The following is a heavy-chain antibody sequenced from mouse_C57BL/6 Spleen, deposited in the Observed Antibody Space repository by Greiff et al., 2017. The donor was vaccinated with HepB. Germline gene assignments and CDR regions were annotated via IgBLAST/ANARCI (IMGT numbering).Heavy chain of an antibody. CDR2: INPNNGGT. V-gene: IGHV1-18*01. Sequence: EVQLQQSGPELVKPGASVKIPCKASGYTFTDYNMDWVKQSHGKSLEWIGDINPNNGGTIYNQKFKGKATLTVDKYSSTAYIELRRLTSEDTAVYYCALGGDSSGPFAYWGQGTLVTVSA. CDR1: GYTFTDYN. J-gene: IGHJ3*01. D-gene: IGHD3-2*02. CDR3: ALGGDSSGPFAY.